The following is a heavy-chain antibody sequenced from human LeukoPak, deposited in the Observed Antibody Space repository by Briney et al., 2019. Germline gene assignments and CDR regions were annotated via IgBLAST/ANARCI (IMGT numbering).Heavy chain of an antibody. CDR1: GFTFSSYA. Sequence: PGGSLRLSCAASGFTFSSYAMSWVRQAPGKGLEWVSSINNDGGGTYYADSVKGRFAISRDNSKYTLYLQVNSLRAEDTAVYYCATQSSGWSSSFDYWGQGTLVTVSS. CDR2: INNDGGGT. D-gene: IGHD6-19*01. CDR3: ATQSSGWSSSFDY. J-gene: IGHJ4*02. V-gene: IGHV3-23*01.